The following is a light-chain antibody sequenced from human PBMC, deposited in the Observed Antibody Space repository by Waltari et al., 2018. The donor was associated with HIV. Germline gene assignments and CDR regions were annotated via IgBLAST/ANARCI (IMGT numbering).Light chain of an antibody. J-gene: IGLJ2*01. Sequence: QSVLTQSPPVAAPPGRTVTIPFSGSRSTIGDTSVAWYQQLPGTAPKLLMYDNNKRPSGIPDRFSGSKSGTSATLVITGLQTGDEADYYCGTWDSSLSAVLFGGGTKLTVL. V-gene: IGLV1-51*01. CDR3: GTWDSSLSAVL. CDR2: DNN. CDR1: RSTIGDTS.